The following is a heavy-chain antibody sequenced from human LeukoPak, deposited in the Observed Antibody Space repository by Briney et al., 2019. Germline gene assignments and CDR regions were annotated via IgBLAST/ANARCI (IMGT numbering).Heavy chain of an antibody. Sequence: SETLSLTCTVSGGSISSSSYYWGWIRQPPGKGLEWIGSIYYSGSTYYNPSLKSRVTISVDTSKNQFSLKLSSVTAADTAVYYCARVRSGSGSYSYYYYMDVWGKGTTVTVSS. J-gene: IGHJ6*03. D-gene: IGHD3-10*01. V-gene: IGHV4-39*07. CDR3: ARVRSGSGSYSYYYYMDV. CDR2: IYYSGST. CDR1: GGSISSSSYY.